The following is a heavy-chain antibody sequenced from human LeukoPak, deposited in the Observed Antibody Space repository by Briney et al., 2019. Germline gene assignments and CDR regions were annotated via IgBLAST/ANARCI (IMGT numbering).Heavy chain of an antibody. J-gene: IGHJ4*02. D-gene: IGHD6-13*01. CDR3: VRDAIAAAGTGG. CDR1: VYTFTGYY. Sequence: ASVKVSCKASVYTFTGYYMHWVRQAPGQGLEGMGWINPSSCCTDYSQKFQGRVTMTRDTSISTAYMELSSLRSDDRAVYYCVRDAIAAAGTGGWGQGTLVTVSS. V-gene: IGHV1-2*02. CDR2: INPSSCCT.